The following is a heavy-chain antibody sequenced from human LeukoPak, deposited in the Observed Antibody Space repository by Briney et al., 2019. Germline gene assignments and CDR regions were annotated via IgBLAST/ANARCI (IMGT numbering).Heavy chain of an antibody. CDR2: IKQDGSEK. Sequence: GGSLRLSCAASGFTFSSYWMSWVRQAPGKGLEWVANIKQDGSEKYYVDSVKGRFTISRDNAKNSLYLQMNSLRAEDTAVYYCAIDRDYYDSSGYLFDYWGQGTLVTVSS. V-gene: IGHV3-7*01. D-gene: IGHD3-22*01. CDR1: GFTFSSYW. CDR3: AIDRDYYDSSGYLFDY. J-gene: IGHJ4*02.